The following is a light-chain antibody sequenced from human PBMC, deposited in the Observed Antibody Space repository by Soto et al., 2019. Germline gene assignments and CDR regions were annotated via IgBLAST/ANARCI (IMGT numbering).Light chain of an antibody. Sequence: EIVFTQSPPTLSFSPLEIATLSCRASQSVSSYLAWYQQKPGQAPRLLIYDASNRATGIPARFSGSGSGTEFTLTISSLQTDDFATYYCQQYDNYWTFGQGTKVDIK. CDR2: DAS. J-gene: IGKJ1*01. V-gene: IGKV3-11*01. CDR1: QSVSSY. CDR3: QQYDNYWT.